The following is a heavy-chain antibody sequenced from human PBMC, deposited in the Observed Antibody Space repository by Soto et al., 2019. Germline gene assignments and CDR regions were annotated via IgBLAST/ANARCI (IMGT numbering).Heavy chain of an antibody. V-gene: IGHV4-59*01. Sequence: SETLSLTCTVSAASFSKYYWTLIRQPPGKGLEWIGYIYFNGNTKYNPSLEGRLTISIDTSKKEFSLKLTSVTAADAAVYYCASVTFGGIVLAHWAHGTLFTVSS. CDR3: ASVTFGGIVLAH. D-gene: IGHD3-16*01. CDR2: IYFNGNT. J-gene: IGHJ4*01. CDR1: AASFSKYY.